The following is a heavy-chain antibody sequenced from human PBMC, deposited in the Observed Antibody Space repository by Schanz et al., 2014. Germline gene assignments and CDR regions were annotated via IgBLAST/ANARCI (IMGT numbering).Heavy chain of an antibody. CDR3: ARGLIAAAGGAFDY. J-gene: IGHJ4*02. Sequence: EVQLLESGGGLVQPGGSLRLSCAASGFTFGDYAMTWVRQAPGQGLEWVSAINTGVNTYYADSVRGRFTMSRDNSKNTLYLQMNSLRAGDAAVYYCARGLIAAAGGAFDYWGQGTLVDVSA. CDR1: GFTFGDYA. CDR2: INTGVNT. D-gene: IGHD6-13*01. V-gene: IGHV3-23*01.